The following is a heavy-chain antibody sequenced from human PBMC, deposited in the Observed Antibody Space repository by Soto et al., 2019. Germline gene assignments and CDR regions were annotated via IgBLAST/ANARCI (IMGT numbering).Heavy chain of an antibody. D-gene: IGHD3-10*01. CDR2: IYHTGST. CDR1: GVSITTTGYS. V-gene: IGHV4-30-2*01. Sequence: QLQLQESGSRLVKPSQTLSLTCAVSGVSITTTGYSWSWIRQPPGKGLEWIGYIYHTGSTYYNSSVKGRVTISLDRTKNQISLNLGSVTAAGTAGYYCAGRFGEARGLDSWGQGTLVTVSS. CDR3: AGRFGEARGLDS. J-gene: IGHJ4*02.